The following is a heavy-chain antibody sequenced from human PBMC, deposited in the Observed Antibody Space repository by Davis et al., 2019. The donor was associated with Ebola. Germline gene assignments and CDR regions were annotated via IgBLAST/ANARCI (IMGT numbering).Heavy chain of an antibody. V-gene: IGHV3-9*01. Sequence: GGSLRLSCAASGFTFDDYAMHWVRQAPGKGLEWVSGISWNSGSIGYADSVKGRFTISRDNAKNSLYLQMNSLRDEDTAVYYCAREGNGYDYVWGSLDYWGQGTLVTVSS. CDR3: AREGNGYDYVWGSLDY. J-gene: IGHJ4*02. CDR1: GFTFDDYA. CDR2: ISWNSGSI. D-gene: IGHD3-16*01.